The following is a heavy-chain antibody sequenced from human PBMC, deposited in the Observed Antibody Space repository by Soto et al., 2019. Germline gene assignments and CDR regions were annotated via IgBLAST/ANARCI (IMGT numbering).Heavy chain of an antibody. CDR2: ISDSGGLT. Sequence: AGGSLRLSCAASEFTFSAYYMSWIRQAPGKGLEWVSYISDSGGLTHYGDSVKGRFTISRDNAKASLYLQMDSLRAEDTAIYYCARALVLGVGALSQWGQGTLVTVSS. V-gene: IGHV3-11*01. J-gene: IGHJ4*02. CDR1: EFTFSAYY. CDR3: ARALVLGVGALSQ. D-gene: IGHD1-26*01.